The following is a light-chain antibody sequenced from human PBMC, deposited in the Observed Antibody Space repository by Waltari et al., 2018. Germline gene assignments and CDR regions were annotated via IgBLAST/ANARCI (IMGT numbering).Light chain of an antibody. CDR3: QTWGTGFQV. CDR2: VNSDGSH. V-gene: IGLV4-69*01. Sequence: LVLTQSPSASASLGASVTLTCSLPGEYSAYAIAWLQHLPLKGPRFLMTVNSDGSHKKGDGISDRFSGSSSDLDRYLIISRLQADDEADYFCQTWGTGFQVFGSGTKLTVL. J-gene: IGLJ3*02. CDR1: GEYSAYA.